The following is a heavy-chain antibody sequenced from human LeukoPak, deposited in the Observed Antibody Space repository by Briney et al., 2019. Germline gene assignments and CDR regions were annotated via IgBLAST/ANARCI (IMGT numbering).Heavy chain of an antibody. J-gene: IGHJ6*03. Sequence: ASVKVSCKASGYTFITYYMHWVRQAPGQGLEWMGWINPNSGGTNYAQKFQGRVTMTRDTSISTAYMELSRLRSDDTAVYYCARGGNYYYYMDVWGKGTTVTVSS. CDR1: GYTFITYY. CDR3: ARGGNYYYYMDV. V-gene: IGHV1-2*02. CDR2: INPNSGGT.